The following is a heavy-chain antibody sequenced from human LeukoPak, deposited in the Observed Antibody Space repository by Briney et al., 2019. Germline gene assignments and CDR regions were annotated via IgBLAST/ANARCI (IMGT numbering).Heavy chain of an antibody. D-gene: IGHD3-10*01. CDR1: GYTFTSYG. V-gene: IGHV1-18*01. CDR3: ARDFSYGYGSGSYSITDY. CDR2: ISAYNGNT. Sequence: ASVKVSCKASGYTFTSYGISWVRQAPGQGLEWMGWISAYNGNTNYAQKLQGRVTMTTDTSTSTAYMELRSLRSDDTAVYYCARDFSYGYGSGSYSITDYWGQGTLVTVSS. J-gene: IGHJ4*02.